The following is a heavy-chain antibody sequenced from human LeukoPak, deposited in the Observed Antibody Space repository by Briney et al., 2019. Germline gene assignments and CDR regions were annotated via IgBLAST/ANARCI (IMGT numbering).Heavy chain of an antibody. CDR3: ARDSSGLDL. CDR1: GFTFSSYE. J-gene: IGHJ4*02. Sequence: PGGSLRLSCAASGFTFSSYEMNWVRQAPGKGLEWVSYISSRSSTIHYADSVKGRFTISRDNAKNSLYLQMNSLGDEDTAVFYCARDSSGLDLWGQGTLVTVSS. V-gene: IGHV3-48*02. CDR2: ISSRSSTI. D-gene: IGHD3-3*01.